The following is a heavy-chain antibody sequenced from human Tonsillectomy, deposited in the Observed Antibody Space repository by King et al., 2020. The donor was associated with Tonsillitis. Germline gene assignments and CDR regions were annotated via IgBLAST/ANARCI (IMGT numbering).Heavy chain of an antibody. V-gene: IGHV3-9*01. CDR3: TKGGPCWGLEYFQE. J-gene: IGHJ1*01. Sequence: VQLVESGGGLVQPGRSLRLSCEASGFTFEEYAMHWVRQAPGKGLEWVSGINWNSNSITYADSVRGRFTISRDNAKNSLYLQMNTLRVEDSALYYCTKGGPCWGLEYFQEWGQGTLVIVSS. CDR2: INWNSNSI. D-gene: IGHD7-27*01. CDR1: GFTFEEYA.